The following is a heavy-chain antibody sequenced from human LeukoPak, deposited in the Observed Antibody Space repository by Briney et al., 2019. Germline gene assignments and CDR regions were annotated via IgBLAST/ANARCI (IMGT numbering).Heavy chain of an antibody. CDR2: IYYSGTT. Sequence: SETLSLTCTVSGGSISSSSYYWGWIRQPPGKGLEWIEYIYYSGTTYYNPSLKSRVTMSIDTSKNQFSLRLSSVTAADTAVYYCARMVTAIFVSDIWVQGTMVTVSS. J-gene: IGHJ3*02. V-gene: IGHV4-39*07. D-gene: IGHD2-21*02. CDR1: GGSISSSSYY. CDR3: ARMVTAIFVSDI.